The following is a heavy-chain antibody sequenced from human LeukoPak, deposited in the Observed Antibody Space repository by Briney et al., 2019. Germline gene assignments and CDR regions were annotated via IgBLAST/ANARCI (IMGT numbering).Heavy chain of an antibody. CDR1: GYTFTGYY. CDR3: ARISVLSEKSNIVVVPAAIEGYFDY. V-gene: IGHV1-2*02. CDR2: INPNSGGT. J-gene: IGHJ4*02. Sequence: GASVKVSCKASGYTFTGYYMHWVRQAPGQGLEWMGWINPNSGGTNYAQKLQGRVTMTTDTSTSTAYMELRSLRSDDTAVYYCARISVLSEKSNIVVVPAAIEGYFDYWGQGTLVTVSS. D-gene: IGHD2-2*02.